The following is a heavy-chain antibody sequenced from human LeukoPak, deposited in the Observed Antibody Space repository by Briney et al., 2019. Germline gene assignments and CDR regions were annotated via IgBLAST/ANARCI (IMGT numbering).Heavy chain of an antibody. Sequence: GASVKVSCKASGYTFTSYFMHWVRQAPGQGLEWMGIINPTGGSTTYAQKFQGRATMTRDTSTSTVYMELSSLRPDDTAVYYCARTAARRFDYWGQGTLVTVSS. CDR1: GYTFTSYF. D-gene: IGHD6-6*01. J-gene: IGHJ4*02. CDR2: INPTGGST. CDR3: ARTAARRFDY. V-gene: IGHV1-46*01.